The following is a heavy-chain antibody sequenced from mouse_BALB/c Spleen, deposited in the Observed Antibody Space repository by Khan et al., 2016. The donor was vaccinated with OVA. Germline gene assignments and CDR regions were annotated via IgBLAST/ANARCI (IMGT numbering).Heavy chain of an antibody. CDR3: ARGGYNPAMDY. CDR2: ILPGSGST. V-gene: IGHV1-9*01. Sequence: QVQLQQSGAELIQPGASVTISCKATGYTFSMYWIEWVKQRPGHGLEWIGDILPGSGSTNNNEKFKGKATFTADTSSNTAYMQLSSLTSEDSAVYYCARGGYNPAMDYWGQGTSVTVSS. CDR1: GYTFSMYW. D-gene: IGHD1-3*01. J-gene: IGHJ4*01.